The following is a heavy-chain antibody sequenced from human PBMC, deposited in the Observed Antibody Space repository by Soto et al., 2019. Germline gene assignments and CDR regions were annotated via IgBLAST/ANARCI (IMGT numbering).Heavy chain of an antibody. CDR2: IYYSGST. Sequence: PSETLSLTCTVSGGSISSSSYYWGWIRQPPGKGLEWIGSIYYSGSTYYNPSLKSRVTISVDTSKNQFSLKLSSVTAADAAVYYCARHGSGSYYGWPYNWFDPWGQGTLVTVSS. V-gene: IGHV4-39*01. CDR3: ARHGSGSYYGWPYNWFDP. J-gene: IGHJ5*02. D-gene: IGHD1-26*01. CDR1: GGSISSSSYY.